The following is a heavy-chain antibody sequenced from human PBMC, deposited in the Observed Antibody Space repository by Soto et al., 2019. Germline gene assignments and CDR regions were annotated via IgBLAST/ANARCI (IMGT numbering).Heavy chain of an antibody. CDR3: AVPGEYSSSFDY. CDR2: ISYDGSNK. J-gene: IGHJ4*02. CDR1: GFTFSSYA. D-gene: IGHD6-6*01. V-gene: IGHV3-30-3*01. Sequence: PGGSLRLSCAASGFTFSSYAMHWVRQAPGEGLEWVAVISYDGSNKYYADSVKGRFTISRDNSKNTLYLQMNSLRAEDTAVYYCAVPGEYSSSFDYWGQGTLVTVSS.